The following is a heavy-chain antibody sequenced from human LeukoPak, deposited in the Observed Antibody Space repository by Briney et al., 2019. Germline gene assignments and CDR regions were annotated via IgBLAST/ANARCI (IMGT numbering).Heavy chain of an antibody. Sequence: GESLRLSCVAAHFTFSHFGRHWVRQAPGKGLEWVAVIWNDGSSQYYADSVKGRFTISRDNSQNTVYLQMNSLRGEDTAVYYCAKDAQRGFDFSNSLEKWGQGTLVIVSS. CDR1: HFTFSHFG. D-gene: IGHD4-11*01. CDR2: IWNDGSSQ. V-gene: IGHV3-33*06. J-gene: IGHJ4*02. CDR3: AKDAQRGFDFSNSLEK.